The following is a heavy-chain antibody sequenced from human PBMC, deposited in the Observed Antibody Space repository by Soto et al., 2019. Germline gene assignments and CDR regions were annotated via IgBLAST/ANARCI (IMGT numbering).Heavy chain of an antibody. CDR2: IYYSGST. D-gene: IGHD2-2*01. CDR3: ARGFYCSSTSCLPVY. CDR1: GGSISSYY. J-gene: IGHJ4*02. V-gene: IGHV4-59*08. Sequence: SETLSLTCTVSGGSISSYYWSWIRQPPGKGLEWIGYIYYSGSTNYNPSLKSRVTISVDTSKNQFSLKLSSVTAADTAVYYCARGFYCSSTSCLPVYWGQGTLVTVSS.